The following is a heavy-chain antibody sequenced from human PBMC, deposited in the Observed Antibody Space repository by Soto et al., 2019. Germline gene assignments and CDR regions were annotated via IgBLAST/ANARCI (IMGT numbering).Heavy chain of an antibody. J-gene: IGHJ4*02. V-gene: IGHV1-46*01. CDR3: ARDPHSRGYSSGWDN. Sequence: VKVSCKASGYTFTSYYMHWVRQAPGQGLEWMGIINPSGGSTSYAQKFQGRVTMTRDTSTSTVYMELSSLRSEDTAVYYCARDPHSRGYSSGWDNWGQGTLVTVSS. CDR2: INPSGGST. CDR1: GYTFTSYY. D-gene: IGHD6-19*01.